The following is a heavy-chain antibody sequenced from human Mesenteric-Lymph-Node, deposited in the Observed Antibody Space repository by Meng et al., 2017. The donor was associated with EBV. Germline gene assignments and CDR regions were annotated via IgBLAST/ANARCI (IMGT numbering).Heavy chain of an antibody. D-gene: IGHD3-10*01. V-gene: IGHV4-39*01. CDR3: ARQYGSSFDY. Sequence: QVQLQESGPGLVRPSGTLSLIVTVSSDSISGTSYHWGWIRQPPGKGLEWIGSIYYSGTTYFNPSLVSRVSISVDTSKKQFSLRLTSVTAADTAVYYCARQYGSSFDYWGQGTLVTVSS. CDR1: SDSISGTSYH. CDR2: IYYSGTT. J-gene: IGHJ4*02.